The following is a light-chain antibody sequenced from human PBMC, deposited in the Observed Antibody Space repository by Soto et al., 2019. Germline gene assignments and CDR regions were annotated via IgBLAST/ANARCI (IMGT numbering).Light chain of an antibody. V-gene: IGLV3-1*01. Sequence: SYELTQPPSVSVSPGQTVGITCSGDKFGDKYACWYQQKPGQSPVLVIYEDNKRPSGIPERFSGSNSGNTATLTISGTQAMDEADYYCQAWGSSTVVFGGGTQLTVL. J-gene: IGLJ2*01. CDR2: EDN. CDR3: QAWGSSTVV. CDR1: KFGDKY.